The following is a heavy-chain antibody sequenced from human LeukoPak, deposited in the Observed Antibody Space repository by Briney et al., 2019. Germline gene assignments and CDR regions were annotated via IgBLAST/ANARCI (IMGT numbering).Heavy chain of an antibody. D-gene: IGHD3-10*01. J-gene: IGHJ6*03. V-gene: IGHV1-2*02. Sequence: ASVKVSCKASGYTFTGYYMHWVRRAPGQGLEWMGWINPNSGGTNYAQKFQGRVTMTRDTSISTAYMELSRLRSDDTAVYYCARGSSPSYYYYYMDVWGKGTTVTVSS. CDR3: ARGSSPSYYYYYMDV. CDR2: INPNSGGT. CDR1: GYTFTGYY.